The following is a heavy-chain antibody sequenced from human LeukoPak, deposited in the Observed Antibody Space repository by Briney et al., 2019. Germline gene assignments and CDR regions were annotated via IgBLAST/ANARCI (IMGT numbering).Heavy chain of an antibody. Sequence: GGSLRLSCTVSGFTFSTYAMSWVRQAPGKGLEWVSAISSSGSATHFADSVKGRFIISRDNSKNTLYLEMKSLRAEDTALYYCARQPYDILTGYRDYGMDVWGQGTTVTVSS. CDR1: GFTFSTYA. CDR3: ARQPYDILTGYRDYGMDV. CDR2: ISSSGSAT. V-gene: IGHV3-23*01. D-gene: IGHD3-9*01. J-gene: IGHJ6*02.